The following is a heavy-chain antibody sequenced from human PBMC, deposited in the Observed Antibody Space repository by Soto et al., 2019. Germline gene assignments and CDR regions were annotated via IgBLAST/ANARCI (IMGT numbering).Heavy chain of an antibody. V-gene: IGHV3-48*03. Sequence: GSLRLSCPASVFALSSYEMDWVRQAPGKGLEWIAYMSAGGTIHYADSVKGRFTISRDNAKNSLYLEMNSLRAEDTAVYYCAKEKSVMNSGYDAFDVWGQGTMVNVSS. J-gene: IGHJ3*01. CDR1: VFALSSYE. D-gene: IGHD5-12*01. CDR3: AKEKSVMNSGYDAFDV. CDR2: MSAGGTI.